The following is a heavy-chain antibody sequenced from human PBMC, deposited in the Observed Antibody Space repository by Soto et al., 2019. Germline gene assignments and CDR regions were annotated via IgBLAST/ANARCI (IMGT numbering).Heavy chain of an antibody. CDR3: AKAGRFLEWLLNYFDY. CDR2: ISGSGGST. Sequence: PGGSLRLSCAASGFTFSSYAMSWVRQAPGKGLEWVSAISGSGGSTYYADSVKGRFTISRDNSKNTLYLQMNSLRAEDTAVYYCAKAGRFLEWLLNYFDYWGQGTLVTVSS. V-gene: IGHV3-23*01. CDR1: GFTFSSYA. D-gene: IGHD3-3*01. J-gene: IGHJ4*02.